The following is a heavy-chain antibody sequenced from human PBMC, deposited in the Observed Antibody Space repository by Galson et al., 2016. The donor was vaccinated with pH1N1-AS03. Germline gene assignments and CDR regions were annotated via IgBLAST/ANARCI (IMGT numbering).Heavy chain of an antibody. D-gene: IGHD6-19*01. CDR3: ARSPRTIAVAGTFPSRFDP. CDR1: GYSISSAYSISSAYY. Sequence: ETLSLTCAVSGYSISSAYSISSAYYWGWIRQTPRKGLEWIGTIFHSGSPFYNPSLKHLVTISVDTSKNQFSLRLSSVTAADTALYYCARSPRTIAVAGTFPSRFDPWGQGMLVTVSS. V-gene: IGHV4-38-2*01. CDR2: IFHSGSP. J-gene: IGHJ5*02.